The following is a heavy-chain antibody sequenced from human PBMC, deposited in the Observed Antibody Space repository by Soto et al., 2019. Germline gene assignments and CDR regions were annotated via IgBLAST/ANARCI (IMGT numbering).Heavy chain of an antibody. Sequence: LSLTCTVSGGSISSADHYWIWIRQPPGKGLEWIGYIYYSGTTYYNPSLKSRVTISVDTSMNQFSLKVSSVTAADTAVYYCARALIQLWPHYYYGMDVWGQGTTVTVS. D-gene: IGHD5-18*01. CDR3: ARALIQLWPHYYYGMDV. CDR2: IYYSGTT. J-gene: IGHJ6*02. V-gene: IGHV4-30-4*01. CDR1: GGSISSADHY.